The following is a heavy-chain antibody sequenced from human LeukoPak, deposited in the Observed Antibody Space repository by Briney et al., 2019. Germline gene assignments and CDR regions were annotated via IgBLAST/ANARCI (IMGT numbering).Heavy chain of an antibody. CDR3: ASIVGATSADY. V-gene: IGHV1-69*02. Sequence: SVHVSCKDSVGTFSIHTNSWVRLAPGQGQEWTGRVIPILGIANYAQKLQAKVTSTADKSTSTAYMELSRLRSEGTAVYYCASIVGATSADYWGQGTLVTVSS. J-gene: IGHJ4*02. CDR2: VIPILGIA. CDR1: VGTFSIHT. D-gene: IGHD1-26*01.